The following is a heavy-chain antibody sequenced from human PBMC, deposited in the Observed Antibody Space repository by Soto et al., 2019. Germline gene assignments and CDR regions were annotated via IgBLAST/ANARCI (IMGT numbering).Heavy chain of an antibody. Sequence: ASVKVSCKASGYTFTSYGISWVRQAPGQGLEWMGWISAYNGNTNYAQKLQGRVTMTTDTSTSTAYMELRSLRSDDTAVYYCARYSGSYPHSKNFDYWGQGTLVAVSS. J-gene: IGHJ4*02. D-gene: IGHD1-26*01. CDR1: GYTFTSYG. V-gene: IGHV1-18*01. CDR3: ARYSGSYPHSKNFDY. CDR2: ISAYNGNT.